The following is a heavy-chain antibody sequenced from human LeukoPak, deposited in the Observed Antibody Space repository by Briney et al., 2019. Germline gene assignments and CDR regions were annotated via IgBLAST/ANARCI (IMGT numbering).Heavy chain of an antibody. V-gene: IGHV4-59*12. CDR1: GGSISSYY. D-gene: IGHD4-23*01. CDR2: IYYSGST. Sequence: SETLSLTCNVSGGSISSYYWSWIRQPPGKGLEWIGYIYYSGSTNYNPSLKSRATISVDTSKNQFSLKLSSVTAADTAVYYCARGKELLRWPKSVDYWGQGTLVTVSS. J-gene: IGHJ4*02. CDR3: ARGKELLRWPKSVDY.